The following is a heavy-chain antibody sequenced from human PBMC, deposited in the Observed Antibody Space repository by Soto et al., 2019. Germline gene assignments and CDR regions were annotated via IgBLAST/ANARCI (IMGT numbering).Heavy chain of an antibody. V-gene: IGHV4-34*01. CDR1: GGSFSGYY. Sequence: SETLSLTCTVYGGSFSGYYWSWIRQPSGKGLEWIGEINHSGSTNYNPSLKSRVTISVDTSKNQFSLKLSSVTAADTAVYYCARDNGGGYNNWFDPWGQGTLVTVSS. D-gene: IGHD2-8*01. CDR3: ARDNGGGYNNWFDP. J-gene: IGHJ5*02. CDR2: INHSGST.